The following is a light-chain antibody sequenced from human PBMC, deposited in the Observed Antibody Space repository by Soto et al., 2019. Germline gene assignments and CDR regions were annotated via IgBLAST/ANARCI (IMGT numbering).Light chain of an antibody. CDR1: QDITNS. V-gene: IGKV1-33*01. CDR2: DAS. Sequence: DIQMTQSPSSLSASVGDRGTITCQASQDITNSLNWYQQQPGKAPKFLIYDASNLETGVPSRFSGSGSGPNFIFTIGSLQPEYLATYYCRQYDNLLLFGRGTRLEIK. CDR3: RQYDNLLL. J-gene: IGKJ5*01.